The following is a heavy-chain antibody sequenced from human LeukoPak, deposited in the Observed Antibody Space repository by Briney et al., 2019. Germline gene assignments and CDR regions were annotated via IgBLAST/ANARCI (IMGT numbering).Heavy chain of an antibody. D-gene: IGHD1-26*01. Sequence: PGGSLRLSCIASGFSFSSYSMSWVRQAPGRGLDWVALIDRGSSVIYYADSVKGRFTVSRDNSKNTLYLQMNSLRAEDTAVYYCAKDLLSGRNDYWGQGTLVTVSS. J-gene: IGHJ4*02. CDR3: AKDLLSGRNDY. V-gene: IGHV3-21*04. CDR1: GFSFSSYS. CDR2: IDRGSSVI.